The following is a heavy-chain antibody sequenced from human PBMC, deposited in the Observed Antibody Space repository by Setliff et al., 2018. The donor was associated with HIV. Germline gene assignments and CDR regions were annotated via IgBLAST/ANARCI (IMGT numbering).Heavy chain of an antibody. CDR1: GGTFSSYA. D-gene: IGHD3-10*01. CDR2: INAANGHA. J-gene: IGHJ5*01. Sequence: WASVKVSCKASGGTFSSYAISWVRQAPGQGLEWMGGINAANGHAKYSQKFQGRVTITRDTSATIAYMELSSLTSEDTALYFCARTDYDSGKSVLDSWGQGTLVTVSS. CDR3: ARTDYDSGKSVLDS. V-gene: IGHV1-3*01.